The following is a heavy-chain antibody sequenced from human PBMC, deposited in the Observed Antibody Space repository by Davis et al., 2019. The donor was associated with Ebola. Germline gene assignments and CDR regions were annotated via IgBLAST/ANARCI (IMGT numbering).Heavy chain of an antibody. CDR1: GFTFSSYA. D-gene: IGHD5-24*01. V-gene: IGHV3-23*01. CDR3: ARITKRYYYYGMDV. Sequence: GESLKISCAASGFTFSSYAMSWVRQAPGKGLEWVSAISGSGGSTYYADSVKGRFTISRDNAKNSLYLQMNSLRAEDTAVYYCARITKRYYYYGMDVWGQGTTVTVSS. CDR2: ISGSGGST. J-gene: IGHJ6*02.